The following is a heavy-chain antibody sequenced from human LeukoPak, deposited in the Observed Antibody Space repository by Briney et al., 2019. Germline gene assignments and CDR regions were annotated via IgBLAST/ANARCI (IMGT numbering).Heavy chain of an antibody. V-gene: IGHV4-59*01. CDR1: GGSTSSYY. Sequence: PSETLSLTCTVSGGSTSSYYWSWIRQPPGRGLEWIGYIYYSGSTNYNPSLKSRVTISVDTSKNQFSLTLSSVTAADTALYYCARVQGPVGFDPWGQGTLVTVSS. J-gene: IGHJ5*02. CDR3: ARVQGPVGFDP. CDR2: IYYSGST.